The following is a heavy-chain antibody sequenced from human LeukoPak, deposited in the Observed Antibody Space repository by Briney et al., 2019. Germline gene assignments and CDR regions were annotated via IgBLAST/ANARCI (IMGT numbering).Heavy chain of an antibody. D-gene: IGHD3-10*01. CDR2: INPNSGGT. CDR3: ARDRGRSNDAFDI. V-gene: IGHV1-2*02. CDR1: GYTFTGYY. Sequence: GASVKVSCKASGYTFTGYYMHWVRQAPGQGLEWMGWINPNSGGTNYAQKFQGRVTMTRDTSISTAYMELSRLRSNDTAVYYCARDRGRSNDAFDIWGQGTMVTVSS. J-gene: IGHJ3*02.